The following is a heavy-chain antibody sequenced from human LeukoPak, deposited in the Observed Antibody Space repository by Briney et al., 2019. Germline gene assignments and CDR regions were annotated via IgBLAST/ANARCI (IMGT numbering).Heavy chain of an antibody. CDR3: ANGGYTSSWYVVDY. CDR2: ISYDGSNK. CDR1: GFTFSSYG. Sequence: GGSLRLSCAASGFTFSSYGMHWVRQAPGKGLEWVAVISYDGSNKYYADSVKGRFTISRDNSKNTLYLQMSSLRPEDTAVYYCANGGYTSSWYVVDYWGQGTLVTVSS. J-gene: IGHJ4*02. V-gene: IGHV3-30*18. D-gene: IGHD6-13*01.